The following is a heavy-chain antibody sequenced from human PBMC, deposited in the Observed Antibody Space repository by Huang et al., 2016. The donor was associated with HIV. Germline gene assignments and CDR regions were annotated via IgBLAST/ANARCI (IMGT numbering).Heavy chain of an antibody. J-gene: IGHJ3*02. V-gene: IGHV4-39*01. CDR2: IYLSGGT. Sequence: QLQLQESGPGLVKPSETLSLTCTVSGGSISRSSKYWGWIRQPPGKGLAWIGSIYLSGGTHYNPSLKSRVTISGDTSKNQFSLKLSSVTAADTAVYYCASYSSGYYAHDPDAFDIWGQGTMVTVSS. D-gene: IGHD3-22*01. CDR1: GGSISRSSKY. CDR3: ASYSSGYYAHDPDAFDI.